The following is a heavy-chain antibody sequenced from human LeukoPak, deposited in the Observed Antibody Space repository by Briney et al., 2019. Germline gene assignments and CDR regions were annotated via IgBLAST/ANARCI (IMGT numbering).Heavy chain of an antibody. J-gene: IGHJ4*02. CDR1: GFTFSSYG. Sequence: GGTLRLSCAASGFTFSSYGMSWVRQAPGKGLERVSAISGSGGSTYYADSVKGRFTISRGNSKNTLYLQMNSLRAEDTAVYYCAKESSWRRHFDYWGQGTLVTVSS. CDR2: ISGSGGST. V-gene: IGHV3-23*01. D-gene: IGHD6-13*01. CDR3: AKESSWRRHFDY.